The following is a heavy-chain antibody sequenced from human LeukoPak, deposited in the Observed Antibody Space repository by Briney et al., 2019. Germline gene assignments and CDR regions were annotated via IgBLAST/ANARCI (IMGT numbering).Heavy chain of an antibody. D-gene: IGHD2-15*01. CDR3: ARNGCSGGSCYSDDY. J-gene: IGHJ4*02. CDR2: ISAYNGDT. CDR1: GYTFTNYG. Sequence: GASVKVSCKASGYTFTNYGFSWVRQAPGQGLEWRGWISAYNGDTNYPQKFQGRVTMTTDTSTSTAYMELRSLRSDDSAVYYCARNGCSGGSCYSDDYWGQGTQVTVSS. V-gene: IGHV1-18*01.